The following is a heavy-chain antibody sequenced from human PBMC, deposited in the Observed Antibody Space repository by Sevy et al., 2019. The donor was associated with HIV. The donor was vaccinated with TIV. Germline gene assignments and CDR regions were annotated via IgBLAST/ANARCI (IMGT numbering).Heavy chain of an antibody. Sequence: RGGSLRLSCAASGFTFSKYSMSWVRQPPGKGLEWVSTLSFGCGEINHADSVKGRFTIPRDNSKNSLYLQMNNLRAEDTAVYYCAREGCTKPHDYWGQGTLVTVSS. J-gene: IGHJ4*02. D-gene: IGHD2-8*01. CDR2: LSFGCGEI. V-gene: IGHV3-23*01. CDR1: GFTFSKYS. CDR3: AREGCTKPHDY.